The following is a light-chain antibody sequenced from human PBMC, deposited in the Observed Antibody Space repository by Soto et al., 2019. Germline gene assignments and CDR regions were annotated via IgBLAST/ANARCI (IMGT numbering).Light chain of an antibody. CDR2: GAS. V-gene: IGKV3-20*01. CDR3: EQYDGCPCT. J-gene: IGKJ3*01. CDR1: QSVSSSY. Sequence: EIVLTQSPGTLSLSPGERATLSCRASQSVSSSYLAWYQQKPGQAPRLLIYGASSRATGIPDRFIGSGSGTDFTLTISRLEPEDFAVYYCEQYDGCPCTFGPGTKVEIK.